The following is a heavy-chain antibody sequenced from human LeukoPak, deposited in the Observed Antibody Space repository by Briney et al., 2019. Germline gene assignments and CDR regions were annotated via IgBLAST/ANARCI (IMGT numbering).Heavy chain of an antibody. CDR1: GFTFSSYG. CDR3: SSVVVVPAATLGDAFDI. J-gene: IGHJ3*02. CDR2: IRYDGSNK. Sequence: GGSLRLSCAASGFTFSSYGMHWVRQAPGKGLEWVAFIRYDGSNKYYADSVKGRFNISRDNSKNRLYLQMNSLRAEDTAVYYCSSVVVVPAATLGDAFDIWGQETMVTVSS. D-gene: IGHD2-2*01. V-gene: IGHV3-30*02.